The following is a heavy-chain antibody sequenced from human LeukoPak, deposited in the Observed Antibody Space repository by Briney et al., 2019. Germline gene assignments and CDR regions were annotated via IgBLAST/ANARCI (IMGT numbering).Heavy chain of an antibody. CDR1: GDSISSHY. D-gene: IGHD2-8*01. J-gene: IGHJ5*02. V-gene: IGHV4-59*11. CDR2: IYYSGST. CDR3: ARERYCTNGICYISNWFDP. Sequence: ETLSLTCTVSGDSISSHYWSWIRQPPGKGLEWIGYIYYSGSTNYNPSLKSRVTMSVDTSKNQCSLKLSSVTAADTAVYYCARERYCTNGICYISNWFDPWGQGTLVTVSS.